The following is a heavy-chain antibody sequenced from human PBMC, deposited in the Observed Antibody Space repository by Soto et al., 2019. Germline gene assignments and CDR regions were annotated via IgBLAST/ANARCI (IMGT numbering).Heavy chain of an antibody. V-gene: IGHV5-51*01. CDR1: GYSFTSYW. CDR2: IYPGDSDT. J-gene: IGHJ6*03. D-gene: IGHD3-9*01. Sequence: GESLKISCKGSGYSFTSYWIGWVRQMPGKGLEWMGIIYPGDSDTRYSPSFQGQVTISADKSISTAYLQWSNLKASDTAMYYCARVEGHYDILTGTSPYYYYYYMDVWGKGTTVTVSS. CDR3: ARVEGHYDILTGTSPYYYYYYMDV.